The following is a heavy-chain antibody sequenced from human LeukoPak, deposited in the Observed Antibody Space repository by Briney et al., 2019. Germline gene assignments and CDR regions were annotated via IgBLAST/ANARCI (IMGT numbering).Heavy chain of an antibody. CDR3: ARDEWWELPSDY. CDR2: ISGSGGTT. Sequence: GGSLRLSCAASGFTFSSYAMSWVRQAPGKGLEWVSAISGSGGTTYYADSVKGRFTISRDNAKNSLYLQMNSLRAEDTAVYYCARDEWWELPSDYWGQGTLVTVSS. J-gene: IGHJ4*02. CDR1: GFTFSSYA. V-gene: IGHV3-23*01. D-gene: IGHD1-26*01.